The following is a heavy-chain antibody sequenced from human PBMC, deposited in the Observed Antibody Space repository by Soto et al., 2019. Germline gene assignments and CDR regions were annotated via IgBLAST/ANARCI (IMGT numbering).Heavy chain of an antibody. J-gene: IGHJ4*02. CDR2: ISSNSRTI. CDR1: GFTFSSYS. V-gene: IGHV3-48*01. Sequence: GGSLRLSCAASGFTFSSYSMNWVRQAPGKGLEWVSYISSNSRTIYYADSVKGRFTISRGDAKNSLYLQMNSLRAEDTAVYYCARGRLYCSGGSYKPSGIDYWGQGTLVTVSS. D-gene: IGHD2-15*01. CDR3: ARGRLYCSGGSYKPSGIDY.